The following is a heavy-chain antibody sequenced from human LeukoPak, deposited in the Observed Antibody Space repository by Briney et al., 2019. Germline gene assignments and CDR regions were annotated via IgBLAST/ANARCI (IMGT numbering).Heavy chain of an antibody. J-gene: IGHJ5*02. V-gene: IGHV4-59*01. CDR3: ARSEDIVVVPAARLRFDP. CDR2: IYYSGST. CDR1: GGSISSYY. Sequence: PSETLSLTCTVSGGSISSYYWSWIRQPPGKGLEWIGYIYYSGSTNYNPSLKSRVTISVDTSKDQFSLKLSSVTAADTAVYYCARSEDIVVVPAARLRFDPWGQGTLVTVSS. D-gene: IGHD2-2*01.